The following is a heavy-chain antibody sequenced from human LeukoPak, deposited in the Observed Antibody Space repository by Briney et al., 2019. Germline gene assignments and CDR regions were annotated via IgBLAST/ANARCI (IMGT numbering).Heavy chain of an antibody. J-gene: IGHJ6*02. Sequence: PGGSLRLSCAASGFTFSSYGMHWVRQPPGKGLEWVAVISYDGSNKYYADSVKGRFTISRDNSKNTLYLQMNSLRAEDTGVYYCSGGYYNPEYNGMDVWGQGTTVTVSS. CDR2: ISYDGSNK. V-gene: IGHV3-30*03. CDR3: SGGYYNPEYNGMDV. D-gene: IGHD3-10*01. CDR1: GFTFSSYG.